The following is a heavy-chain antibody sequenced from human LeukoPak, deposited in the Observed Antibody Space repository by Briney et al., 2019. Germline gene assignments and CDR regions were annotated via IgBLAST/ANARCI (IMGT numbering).Heavy chain of an antibody. D-gene: IGHD5-18*01. CDR1: GYTFTSYD. Sequence: GASVKVSCKASGYTFTSYDINWVRQATGQGLEWMGWMNPNSGNTGYAQKFQGRVTMTRNTSISTAYMELSSLRSEDTAVYYCASAAVDTARADAFDIWGQGTMVTVSS. J-gene: IGHJ3*02. CDR2: MNPNSGNT. V-gene: IGHV1-8*01. CDR3: ASAAVDTARADAFDI.